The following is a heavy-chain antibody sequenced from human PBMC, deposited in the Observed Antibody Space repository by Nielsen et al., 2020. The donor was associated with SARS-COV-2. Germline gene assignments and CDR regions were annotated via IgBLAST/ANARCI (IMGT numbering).Heavy chain of an antibody. V-gene: IGHV1-69*06. CDR3: AGGFGNSYGLEHFDY. J-gene: IGHJ4*02. D-gene: IGHD5-18*01. CDR1: GGTFSSYA. CDR2: IIPIFGTA. Sequence: SVKVSCKASGGTFSSYAISWVRQAPGQGLEWMGGIIPIFGTANYAQKFQGRVTITADKSTSTAYMELSSLRSEDTAVYYCAGGFGNSYGLEHFDYWGQGTLVTVSS.